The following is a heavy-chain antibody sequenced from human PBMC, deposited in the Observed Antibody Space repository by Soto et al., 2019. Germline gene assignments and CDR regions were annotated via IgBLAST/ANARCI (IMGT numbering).Heavy chain of an antibody. V-gene: IGHV4-39*01. CDR2: IYYSGRT. D-gene: IGHD2-2*01. CDR3: ARLPEPSTPDY. J-gene: IGHJ4*02. CDR1: GGSISSSSYY. Sequence: QLQLQESGPGLVKPSETLSLTCTVSGGSISSSSYYWGWIRQPPGKGLEWIGSIYYSGRTYYNPSLKRRVTISVDTSKNQFSLKLSSVTAADTAVYYCARLPEPSTPDYWGQGTLVTVSS.